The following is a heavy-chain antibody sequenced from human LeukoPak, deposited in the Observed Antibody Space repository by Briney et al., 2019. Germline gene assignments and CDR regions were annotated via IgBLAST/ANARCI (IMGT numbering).Heavy chain of an antibody. Sequence: SETLSLTCTVSGGSISSYCWSWIRQPPGKGLEWIGYIYYSGSTNYNPSLKSRVTISVDTSKNQFSLKLSSVTAADTAVYCCARVRSNLIAALGWFDPWGQGTLVTVPS. CDR1: GGSISSYC. D-gene: IGHD6-13*01. CDR3: ARVRSNLIAALGWFDP. J-gene: IGHJ5*02. CDR2: IYYSGST. V-gene: IGHV4-59*01.